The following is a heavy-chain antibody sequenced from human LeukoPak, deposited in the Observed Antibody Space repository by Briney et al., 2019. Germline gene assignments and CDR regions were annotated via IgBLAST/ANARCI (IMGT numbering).Heavy chain of an antibody. CDR1: GFTFDDYA. D-gene: IGHD4-17*01. CDR2: ISWNSGGI. J-gene: IGHJ4*02. V-gene: IGHV3-9*01. Sequence: GGSLRLSCAASGFTFDDYAMHWVRHGPGKGLEWVSGISWNSGGIVYADSVKGRFTISRDNAKNSLYLQMNSLRVEDTALYYCAKGRYGDYLGSLDYWGQGTLVTVSS. CDR3: AKGRYGDYLGSLDY.